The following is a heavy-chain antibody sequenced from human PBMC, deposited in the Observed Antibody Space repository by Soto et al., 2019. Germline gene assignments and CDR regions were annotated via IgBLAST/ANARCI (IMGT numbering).Heavy chain of an antibody. V-gene: IGHV3-23*01. CDR2: ISNNGDTA. J-gene: IGHJ4*02. D-gene: IGHD6-6*01. Sequence: EVQLWETGGGMEQPGGSLTLSCATSGFTFSSYAMVWVRQAAEKGLEWVASISNNGDTAYYADSVKGRFTISRGNSENTLYLQMNGLRADDTALYFCAKSLVFIGAIVTLLDSWGQGTQVTVSS. CDR3: AKSLVFIGAIVTLLDS. CDR1: GFTFSSYA.